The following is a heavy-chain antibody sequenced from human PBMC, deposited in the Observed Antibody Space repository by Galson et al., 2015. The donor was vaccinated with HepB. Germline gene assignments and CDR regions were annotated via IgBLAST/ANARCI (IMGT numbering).Heavy chain of an antibody. D-gene: IGHD3-22*01. CDR1: GYSFTSYW. Sequence: QSGAEVKKPGESLKISCKGSGYSFTSYWIGWVRQMPGKGLEWMGIIYPGDSDTRYSPSFQGQVTISADKSISTAYLQWSSLKASDTAMYYCARRAYYYDSSGYYYLSPFDCWGQGTLVTVSS. J-gene: IGHJ4*02. V-gene: IGHV5-51*01. CDR3: ARRAYYYDSSGYYYLSPFDC. CDR2: IYPGDSDT.